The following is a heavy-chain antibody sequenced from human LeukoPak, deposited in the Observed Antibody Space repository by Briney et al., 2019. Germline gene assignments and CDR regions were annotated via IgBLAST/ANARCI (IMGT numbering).Heavy chain of an antibody. CDR2: ISSSGSYI. CDR3: ARGTYRSSSPSIGMPYYLDY. D-gene: IGHD6-6*01. J-gene: IGHJ4*02. V-gene: IGHV3-21*01. CDR1: GFTFTRYS. Sequence: GGSLRLSCAASGFTFTRYSMNWVRQAPGKGLEWVSSISSSGSYIFYAQSVEGRFIISRDNAKNSHYLQMNSLRVDDTAVYFCARGTYRSSSPSIGMPYYLDYWGQGILVTVSS.